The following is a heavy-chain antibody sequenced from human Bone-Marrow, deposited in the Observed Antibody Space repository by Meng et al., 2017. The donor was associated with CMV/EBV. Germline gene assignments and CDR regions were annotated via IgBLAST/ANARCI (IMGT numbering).Heavy chain of an antibody. V-gene: IGHV4-34*01. D-gene: IGHD7-27*01. J-gene: IGHJ4*02. CDR1: GFTFSNAW. Sequence: ESLKISCAASGFTFSNAWMSWVRQPPGKGLEWIGEINHSGSTNYNPSLKSRVTISVDTSKNQFSLKLSSVTAADTAVYYCARKTGVYHGSILYYFDYWGQGTLVTIYS. CDR3: ARKTGVYHGSILYYFDY. CDR2: INHSGST.